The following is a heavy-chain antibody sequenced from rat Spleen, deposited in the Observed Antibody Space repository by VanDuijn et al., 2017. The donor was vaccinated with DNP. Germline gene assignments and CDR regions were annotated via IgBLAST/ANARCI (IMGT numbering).Heavy chain of an antibody. CDR2: ITNSGDST. CDR3: TRDSGDWYFDF. CDR1: GFIFSNYW. Sequence: EVQLVESGGGPVQPGRSLKLSCVASGFIFSNYWMIWIRQAPGKGLEWVASITNSGDSTYYRNSVKCRFTISKDNAKSTLYLQMDSLSSEDTATYFCTRDSGDWYFDFWGPGTMVTVSS. D-gene: IGHD1-1*01. J-gene: IGHJ1*01. V-gene: IGHV5-31*01.